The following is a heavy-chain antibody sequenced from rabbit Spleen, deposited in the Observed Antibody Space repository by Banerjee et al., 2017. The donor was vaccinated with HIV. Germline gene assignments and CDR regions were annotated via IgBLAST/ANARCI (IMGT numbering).Heavy chain of an antibody. CDR2: IGVGSSGST. CDR1: GIDFSNNYY. J-gene: IGHJ4*01. D-gene: IGHD4-2*01. Sequence: QSLEESGGDLVKPGASLTLTCTASGIDFSNNYYMCWVRQAPGKGPEWIGCIGVGSSGSTYYASWAKGRFTISKTSSTTVTLQMTSLTAADTATYFCARETYVGGGDGFDLWGPGTLVTVS. CDR3: ARETYVGGGDGFDL. V-gene: IGHV1S40*01.